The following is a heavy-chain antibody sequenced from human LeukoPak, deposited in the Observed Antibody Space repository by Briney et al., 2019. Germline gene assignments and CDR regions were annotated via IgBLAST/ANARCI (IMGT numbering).Heavy chain of an antibody. J-gene: IGHJ4*02. CDR1: GGSVSSGSYY. D-gene: IGHD5-12*01. Sequence: SETLSLTCTVSGGSVSSGSYYWSWIRQPPGKGLEWIGYIYYSGSTNYNPSLRSRVTISVDTSKNQFSLKLSSVTAADTAVYYCAKRVATVNDYWGQGTLVTVSS. CDR2: IYYSGST. V-gene: IGHV4-61*01. CDR3: AKRVATVNDY.